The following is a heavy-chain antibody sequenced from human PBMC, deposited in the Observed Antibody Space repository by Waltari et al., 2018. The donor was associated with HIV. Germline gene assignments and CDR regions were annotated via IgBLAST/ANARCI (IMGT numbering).Heavy chain of an antibody. CDR3: AMGVRYFGP. D-gene: IGHD3-10*01. CDR1: NFTIGSNY. J-gene: IGHJ5*02. Sequence: EVRLVATGGSLIHSGGSLRLSCTASNFTIGSNYVTWVRPSPQEGRGWVSVGCPDDTTHYSDSVRGRFVISRSTSKDTVFLLLNHLVFEDTATYYCAMGVRYFGPWGQGTRVTVS. CDR2: GCPDDTT. V-gene: IGHV3-53*02.